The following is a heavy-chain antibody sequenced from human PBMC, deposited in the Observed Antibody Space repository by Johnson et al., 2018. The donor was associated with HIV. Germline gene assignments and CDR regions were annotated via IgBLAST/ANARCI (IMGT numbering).Heavy chain of an antibody. CDR3: ARGSYDGDAFDI. J-gene: IGHJ3*02. CDR1: RFSISNYD. D-gene: IGHD1-26*01. CDR2: IATTGDT. V-gene: IGHV3-13*01. Sequence: ELQVVESGGGVVQPERSLILSCAASRFSISNYDMRWVRQVTGKRLEWVSGIATTGDTYYLGSVKGRFTISRENAKNSLYLQVNSLRAGDTALYYCARGSYDGDAFDIWGQGTMVTVSS.